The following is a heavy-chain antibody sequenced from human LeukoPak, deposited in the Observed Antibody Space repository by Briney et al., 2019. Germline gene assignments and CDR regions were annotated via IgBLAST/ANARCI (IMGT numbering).Heavy chain of an antibody. J-gene: IGHJ2*01. V-gene: IGHV3-30-3*01. CDR2: ISYDGSNK. CDR3: ARERDYGDRAGYWYFDL. D-gene: IGHD4-17*01. Sequence: QTGGSLRLSCAASGFTFNIYAIHWVRQAPGKGLEWVAVISYDGSNKYYADSVKGRFTISRDNSKNTLYLQMNSLRVEDTAVYYCARERDYGDRAGYWYFDLWGRGTLVTVSS. CDR1: GFTFNIYA.